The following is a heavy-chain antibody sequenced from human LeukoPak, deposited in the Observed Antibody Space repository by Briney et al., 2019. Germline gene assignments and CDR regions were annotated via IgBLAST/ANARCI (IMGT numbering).Heavy chain of an antibody. CDR2: IIPIFGTA. CDR1: GGTFSSYA. CDR3: ARPIRLGELSSFDY. V-gene: IGHV1-69*13. J-gene: IGHJ4*02. Sequence: ASVKVSCKASGGTFSSYAISWVRQAPGQGLEWMGGIIPIFGTANYAQKFQGRVTITADESTSTAYMELSSLRSEDTAVYYCARPIRLGELSSFDYWGQGTLVTVSS. D-gene: IGHD3-16*02.